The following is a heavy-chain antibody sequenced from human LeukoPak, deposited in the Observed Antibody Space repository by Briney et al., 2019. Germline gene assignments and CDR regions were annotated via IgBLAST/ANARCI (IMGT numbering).Heavy chain of an antibody. Sequence: ASVKVSCKASGYTFTAYYMYWVRQAPGQGLECMGRINPNSGGTNYAQKFQGRVTMTRDTSISTAYMELSRLRSDDTAVYYCARVWGLSGGYWGQGTMVTVSS. J-gene: IGHJ3*01. CDR2: INPNSGGT. CDR1: GYTFTAYY. V-gene: IGHV1-2*06. CDR3: ARVWGLSGGY. D-gene: IGHD3-10*01.